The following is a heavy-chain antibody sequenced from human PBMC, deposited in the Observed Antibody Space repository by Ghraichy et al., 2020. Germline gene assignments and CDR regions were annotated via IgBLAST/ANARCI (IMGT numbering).Heavy chain of an antibody. CDR3: ARQLWLPGDWFDP. J-gene: IGHJ5*02. CDR2: INHSGST. CDR1: GGSFSGYY. V-gene: IGHV4-34*01. Sequence: SETLSLTCAVYGGSFSGYYWSWIRQPPGKGLEWIGEINHSGSTNYNPSLKSRVTISVDTSKNQFSLKLSSVTAADTAVYYCARQLWLPGDWFDPWGQGTLVTVSS. D-gene: IGHD5-18*01.